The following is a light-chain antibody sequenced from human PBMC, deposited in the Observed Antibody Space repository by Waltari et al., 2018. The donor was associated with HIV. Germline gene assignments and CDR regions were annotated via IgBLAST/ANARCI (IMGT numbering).Light chain of an antibody. CDR2: RNN. J-gene: IGLJ3*02. CDR1: RSNIGNND. Sequence: QSVLTQPPSASGTPGQRVTISCSGIRSNIGNNDVYWFQQLPGTAPKLLIYRNNQRPSGVPDRFTGSKSGTSVSLAISGLRSEDEADYYCDAWDDSLSGRVFGGGTKLTVL. CDR3: DAWDDSLSGRV. V-gene: IGLV1-47*01.